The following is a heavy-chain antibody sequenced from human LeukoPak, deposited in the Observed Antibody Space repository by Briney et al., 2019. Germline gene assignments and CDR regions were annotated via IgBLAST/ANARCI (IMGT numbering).Heavy chain of an antibody. J-gene: IGHJ3*02. CDR2: IYYSGST. Sequence: SETLSLTCTVSGGSISSSSYYWSWIRQPPGKGLEWIGYIYYSGSTNYNPSLKSRATISVDTSKNQFSLKLSSVTAADTAVYYCARGRLGDDYGDYVGIGAFDIWGQGTMVTVSS. CDR3: ARGRLGDDYGDYVGIGAFDI. V-gene: IGHV4-61*01. D-gene: IGHD4-17*01. CDR1: GGSISSSSYY.